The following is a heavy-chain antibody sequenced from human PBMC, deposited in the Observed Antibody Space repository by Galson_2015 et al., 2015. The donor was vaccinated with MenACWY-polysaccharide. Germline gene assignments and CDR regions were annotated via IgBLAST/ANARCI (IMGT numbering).Heavy chain of an antibody. CDR2: ISHRGTT. CDR1: GASLSRRDW. CDR3: ARKFDY. J-gene: IGHJ4*02. Sequence: SGTPSPHCAVSGASLSRRDWWAWVPPPPGEGGEWIGEISHRGTTNYNPSLKSRVTISVDKSKNQFSLKLNSVTAADTAVYYCARKFDYWGQGSPVTVPS. V-gene: IGHV4-4*02.